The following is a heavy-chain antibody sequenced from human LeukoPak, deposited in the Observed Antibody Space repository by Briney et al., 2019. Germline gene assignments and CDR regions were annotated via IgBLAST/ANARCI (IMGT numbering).Heavy chain of an antibody. CDR1: GFSFRDFA. Sequence: GGSLRLSCAASGFSFRDFAMTWVRQAPGKGLEWVAVISYDGSNKYYADSVKGRFTISRDNSKNTLYLQMNSLRAEDTAVYYCARGTRGYYFDYWGQGTLVTVSS. CDR3: ARGTRGYYFDY. V-gene: IGHV3-30-3*01. CDR2: ISYDGSNK. D-gene: IGHD2-8*01. J-gene: IGHJ4*02.